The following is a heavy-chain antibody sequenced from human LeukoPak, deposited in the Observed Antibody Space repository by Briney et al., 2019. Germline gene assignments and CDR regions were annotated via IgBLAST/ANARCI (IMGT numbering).Heavy chain of an antibody. V-gene: IGHV5-51*01. CDR2: IYPGDSDT. CDR1: GYSFTSYW. J-gene: IGHJ4*02. Sequence: GESLKISCKGSGYSFTSYWIGWVRQMPGKGLEWMGIIYPGDSDTRYSPSFQGQVTISADKFISTAYLQWSSLKASDTAMYYCARRRAYCGGDCYARVYYFDYWGQGTLVTVSS. D-gene: IGHD2-21*02. CDR3: ARRRAYCGGDCYARVYYFDY.